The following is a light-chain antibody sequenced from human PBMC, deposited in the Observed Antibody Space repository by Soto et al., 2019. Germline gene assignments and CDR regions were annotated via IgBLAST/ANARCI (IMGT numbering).Light chain of an antibody. CDR3: QQRSNWPWT. CDR2: AAS. J-gene: IGKJ1*01. V-gene: IGKV1-39*01. CDR1: QSISRY. Sequence: DIQMTQSPSSLSASLGDRVTITGRASQSISRYLNWYQQKPGKAPKLLIYAASSLQSGVPSRFSGSGSGTDFTLTISSLEPEDFAVYYCQQRSNWPWTFGQGTKVDIK.